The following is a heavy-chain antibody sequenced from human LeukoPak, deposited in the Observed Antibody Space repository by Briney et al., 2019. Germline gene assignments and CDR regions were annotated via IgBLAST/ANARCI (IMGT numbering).Heavy chain of an antibody. CDR2: ISWNSGSI. J-gene: IGHJ1*01. CDR3: AKAPWGYDSSGYTEYFQH. D-gene: IGHD3-22*01. V-gene: IGHV3-9*01. CDR1: GFTFDDYA. Sequence: GGSLRLSCGASGFTFDDYAMHWVRQAPGKGLEWVSGISWNSGSIGYADSVKGRFTISRDNAKNSRYLQMNSLRAEDCAVYYCAKAPWGYDSSGYTEYFQHWGQGTLVTVSS.